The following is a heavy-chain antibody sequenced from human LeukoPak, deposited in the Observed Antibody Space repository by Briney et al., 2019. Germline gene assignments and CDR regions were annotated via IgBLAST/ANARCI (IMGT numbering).Heavy chain of an antibody. CDR3: AKSARYSSSLDY. CDR2: IWYDGSNK. V-gene: IGHV3-33*06. Sequence: GGSLRLSCAASGFTFSSYGMHWVRQAPGKGLEWVAVIWYDGSNKYYADSVKGRFTISRDNSKNTLYLQMNSLRAEDTAVYYCAKSARYSSSLDYWGQGTLVTVSS. D-gene: IGHD6-13*01. J-gene: IGHJ4*02. CDR1: GFTFSSYG.